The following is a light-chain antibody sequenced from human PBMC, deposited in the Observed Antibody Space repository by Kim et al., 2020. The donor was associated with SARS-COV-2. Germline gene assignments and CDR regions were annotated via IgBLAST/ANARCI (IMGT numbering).Light chain of an antibody. V-gene: IGLV3-19*01. CDR1: SLGSYY. CDR3: KSRDTSGDRLV. CDR2: AKN. Sequence: ARGQTHGITCRGDSLGSYYARWYQQEPGNGPALVVYAKNNRPSGTPDRVSGSSSGNTASLTITGAQAEDEADYDCKSRDTSGDRLVFGGGTQLTVL. J-gene: IGLJ2*01.